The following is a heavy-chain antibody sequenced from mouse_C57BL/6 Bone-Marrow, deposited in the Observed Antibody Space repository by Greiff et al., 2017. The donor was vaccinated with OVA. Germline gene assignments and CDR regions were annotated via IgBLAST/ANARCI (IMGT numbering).Heavy chain of an antibody. CDR3: ARLVRRLYYFDY. Sequence: QVQLQQSGAELARPGASVKMSCKASGYTFTSYTMHWVKQRPGQGLEWIGYINPSSGYTKYNQKFKDKATLTADKSSSTAYMQLSSLTSEDSAVYYCARLVRRLYYFDYWGQGTTLTVSS. CDR2: INPSSGYT. D-gene: IGHD1-1*01. J-gene: IGHJ2*01. V-gene: IGHV1-4*01. CDR1: GYTFTSYT.